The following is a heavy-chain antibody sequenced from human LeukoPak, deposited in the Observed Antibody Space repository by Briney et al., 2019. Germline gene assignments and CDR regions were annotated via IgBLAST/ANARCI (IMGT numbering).Heavy chain of an antibody. V-gene: IGHV3-7*01. CDR1: GFTFSSYW. CDR3: ASDSYYDILKDFQH. CDR2: IKEDGSEK. Sequence: GGSLRLSCAASGFTFSSYWMSWVRQAPGKGLEWVANIKEDGSEKYYVDSVKGRFSISRDNAKNSLYLQMNSLRVEDTAVYYCASDSYYDILKDFQHWGQGTLVTVSS. J-gene: IGHJ1*01. D-gene: IGHD3-9*01.